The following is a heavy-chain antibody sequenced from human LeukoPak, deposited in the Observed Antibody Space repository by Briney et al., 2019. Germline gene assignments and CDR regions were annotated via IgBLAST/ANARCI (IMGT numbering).Heavy chain of an antibody. D-gene: IGHD1-26*01. Sequence: GGSLKLSCAASGFTFSGFAFHWVRQASGKGLEWVGRIRSKAHNYATVYAASVKGRFTIFRDDSKNATYLQMNSLKTEDTAVYYCTRVFLKSYSDAFDIWGQGTMVTVSS. CDR2: IRSKAHNYAT. CDR1: GFTFSGFA. J-gene: IGHJ3*02. V-gene: IGHV3-73*01. CDR3: TRVFLKSYSDAFDI.